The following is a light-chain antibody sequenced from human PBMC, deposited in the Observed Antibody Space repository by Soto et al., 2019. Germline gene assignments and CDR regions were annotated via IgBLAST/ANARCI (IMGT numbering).Light chain of an antibody. J-gene: IGKJ4*01. Sequence: DLQITQSPSTLSASVGDRVTVTCRASQSISSGLAWYQQRRKIAPRLLIYDAFSLESGVPSRFSGSGYGTEFTLTISSLQPNDFATYCCQQYNTYSSLTFGGGTKVDIK. CDR3: QQYNTYSSLT. CDR1: QSISSG. CDR2: DAF. V-gene: IGKV1-5*01.